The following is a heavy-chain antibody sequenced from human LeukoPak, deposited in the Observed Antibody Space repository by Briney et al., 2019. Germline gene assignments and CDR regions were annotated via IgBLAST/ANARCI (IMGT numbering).Heavy chain of an antibody. CDR1: GFTFSSYS. J-gene: IGHJ4*02. Sequence: GGSLRLSCAASGFTFSSYSMNWVRQAPGKGLEWVSYISSSSTIYYADSVKGRFTISRDNAKNSLYLQMNSLRAEDTAVYYCARDAYYYGSGSYSPPDYWGQGTLVTVSS. D-gene: IGHD3-10*01. V-gene: IGHV3-48*01. CDR2: ISSSSTI. CDR3: ARDAYYYGSGSYSPPDY.